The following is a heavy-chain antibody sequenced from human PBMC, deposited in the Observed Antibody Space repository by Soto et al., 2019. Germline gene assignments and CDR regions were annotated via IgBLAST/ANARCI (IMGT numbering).Heavy chain of an antibody. CDR1: GESIRTTDDY. J-gene: IGHJ5*02. V-gene: IGHV4-30-4*01. Sequence: RTLTYTVSGESIRTTDDYWSWLNKAPGKGLEWIGYVYYTWSTYYNPSLMSRLTISVDTSKNQFSLKLTSVTAAETAVYYCVRTARQGAVAPHWFDLWVQGTQVTVSS. D-gene: IGHD2-21*02. CDR3: VRTARQGAVAPHWFDL. CDR2: VYYTWST.